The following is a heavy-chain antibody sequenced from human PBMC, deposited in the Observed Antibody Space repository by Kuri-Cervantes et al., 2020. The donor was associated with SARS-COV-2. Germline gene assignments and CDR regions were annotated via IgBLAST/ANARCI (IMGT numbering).Heavy chain of an antibody. CDR3: ARDSGDWNPDGLDL. V-gene: IGHV1-8*02. J-gene: IGHJ3*01. CDR2: LNPDTGNT. Sequence: ASVKVSCKASGYSFSTYDINWVRQAAGQGLEWMGWLNPDTGNTGNAKKFQDRVTMTTDTSMNTAYMEVSSLSFEDTAIYYCARDSGDWNPDGLDLWGQGTLVTVSS. D-gene: IGHD1-1*01. CDR1: GYSFSTYD.